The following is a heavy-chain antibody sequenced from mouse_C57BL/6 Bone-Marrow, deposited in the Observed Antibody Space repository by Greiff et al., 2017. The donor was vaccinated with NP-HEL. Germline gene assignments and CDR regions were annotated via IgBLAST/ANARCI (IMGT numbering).Heavy chain of an antibody. CDR1: GFTFSSYA. J-gene: IGHJ3*01. Sequence: EVKLMESGGGLVKPGGSLKLSCAASGFTFSSYAMSWVRQTPEKRLEWVATISDGGSYTYYPDNVKGRITISRDNAKNNLYLQMSHLKSEDTAMYYCGRESFFAYWGQGTLVTVSA. V-gene: IGHV5-4*01. CDR2: ISDGGSYT. CDR3: GRESFFAY.